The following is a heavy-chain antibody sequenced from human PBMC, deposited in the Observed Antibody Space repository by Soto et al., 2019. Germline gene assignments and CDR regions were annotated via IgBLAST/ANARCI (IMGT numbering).Heavy chain of an antibody. Sequence: EVQLVESGGCLVQPGGSLRLSCAASGFTFRNYWMYWVRQAPGQGLEWVSRINSDGSVSSYADSVKGRLTISRDNVKNTLYLLMDSLRAEDTAVYYCARGDCVGGSCYSLAGSFYYYMDAWGKGTTVTVFS. CDR3: ARGDCVGGSCYSLAGSFYYYMDA. CDR2: INSDGSVS. V-gene: IGHV3-74*02. D-gene: IGHD2-15*01. CDR1: GFTFRNYW. J-gene: IGHJ6*03.